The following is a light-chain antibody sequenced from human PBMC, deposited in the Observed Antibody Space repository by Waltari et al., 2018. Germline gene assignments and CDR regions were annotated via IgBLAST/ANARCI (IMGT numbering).Light chain of an antibody. V-gene: IGKV3-15*01. CDR3: QQYDKWPYT. J-gene: IGKJ2*01. Sequence: EIVMTQSPATLSVSPGERATVSCRVSQDFNSNLAWYQQKHGQAPRLLIYGASTRATGTPARFSGSASGTEFTLTISSLQSEDFAIYYCQQYDKWPYTFGQGTKLEIK. CDR2: GAS. CDR1: QDFNSN.